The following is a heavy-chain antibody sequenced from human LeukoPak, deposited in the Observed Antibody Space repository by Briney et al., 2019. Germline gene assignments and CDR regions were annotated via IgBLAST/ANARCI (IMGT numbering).Heavy chain of an antibody. V-gene: IGHV1-69*13. D-gene: IGHD6-19*01. J-gene: IGHJ6*02. CDR2: IIPIFGTA. Sequence: SVKVSCKASGGTFSSYAISWVRQAPGQGLEWMGGIIPIFGTANYAQKFQGRVTITADESTSTAYMELSSLRSEDTAVYYCARGDIKQWLVTYYYYYGMDVWGQGTTVTVSS. CDR1: GGTFSSYA. CDR3: ARGDIKQWLVTYYYYYGMDV.